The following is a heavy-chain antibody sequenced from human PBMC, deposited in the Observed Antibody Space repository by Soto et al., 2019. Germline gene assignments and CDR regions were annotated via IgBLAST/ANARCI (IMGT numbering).Heavy chain of an antibody. D-gene: IGHD3-10*01. CDR1: GGTFSSYS. J-gene: IGHJ6*02. CDR3: ARVDYDATYGFYYYCLDV. V-gene: IGHV1-69*01. Sequence: QVHLVQSGAEVKKPGSSVRVSCKTSGGTFSSYSFTWVRQAPGQGLEWMGEIIPILNTANFAQKFQSRVTIPADERTSTVYMDLSSLSPDDTAVYYCARVDYDATYGFYYYCLDVWGQWTTVTVSS. CDR2: IIPILNTA.